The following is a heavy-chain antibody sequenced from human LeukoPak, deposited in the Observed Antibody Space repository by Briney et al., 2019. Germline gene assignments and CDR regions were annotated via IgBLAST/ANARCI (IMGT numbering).Heavy chain of an antibody. D-gene: IGHD2/OR15-2a*01. CDR3: ARAGIGGAFDI. Sequence: GGSLRLSCAASGFTFSSYWMHWVSQGPGKGLVWVSRINSDGSSTRYADYVKGRFTISRDNAKNTLYLQMNSLRAEDTAVYYCARAGIGGAFDIWGQRTMVIDSS. V-gene: IGHV3-74*01. J-gene: IGHJ3*02. CDR2: INSDGSST. CDR1: GFTFSSYW.